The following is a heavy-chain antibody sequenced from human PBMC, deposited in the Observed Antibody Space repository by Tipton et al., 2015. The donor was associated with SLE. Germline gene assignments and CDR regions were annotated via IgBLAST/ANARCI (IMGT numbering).Heavy chain of an antibody. D-gene: IGHD6-13*01. J-gene: IGHJ4*02. CDR3: AREAGISNYFDH. Sequence: TLSLTCTVSGGSISSVCYYWSWIRQPAGKGLEWIGYIYTSGCTNYNPSLKSRVTMSVDTSKNQFSLNLTSVTAADTAVYYCAREAGISNYFDHWGQGTLVTVSS. V-gene: IGHV4-61*09. CDR2: IYTSGCT. CDR1: GGSISSVCYY.